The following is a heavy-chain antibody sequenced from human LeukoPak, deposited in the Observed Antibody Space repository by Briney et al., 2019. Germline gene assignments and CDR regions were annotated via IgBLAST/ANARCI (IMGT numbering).Heavy chain of an antibody. CDR2: ISSSGSTI. CDR1: GFTFSDYY. CDR3: ATYSSSNGREFQY. D-gene: IGHD2-2*01. Sequence: GGSLRLSCAASGFTFSDYYMSWIRQAPGKGLEWVSYISSSGSTIYYADSVKGRFTISRDNAKNSLYLQMNSLRAEDMAVYYCATYSSSNGREFQYWGQGTLVTVSS. V-gene: IGHV3-11*04. J-gene: IGHJ1*01.